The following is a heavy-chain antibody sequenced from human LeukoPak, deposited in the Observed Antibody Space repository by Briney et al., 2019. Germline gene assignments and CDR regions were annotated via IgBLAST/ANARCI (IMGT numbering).Heavy chain of an antibody. CDR3: ARGIATAANEDRFDP. CDR2: IYSGGST. V-gene: IGHV3-53*01. J-gene: IGHJ5*02. Sequence: GGSLTLSCAASGLTVSSNYMSWVRQAPGKGLEWDSVIYSGGSTYYADSLKGRFTISRDNSKNTLYLQMNSLRAEDTAVYYCARGIATAANEDRFDPWGQGTLVTVSS. CDR1: GLTVSSNY. D-gene: IGHD6-13*01.